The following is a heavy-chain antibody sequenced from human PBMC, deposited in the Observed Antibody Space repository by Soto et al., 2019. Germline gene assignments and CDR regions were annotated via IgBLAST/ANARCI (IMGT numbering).Heavy chain of an antibody. CDR1: GYTFTSYG. D-gene: IGHD2-2*02. CDR2: ISAYNGNT. J-gene: IGHJ4*02. CDR3: ARDGVDCSSTSCYRNLYFDY. Sequence: ASVKVSCKASGYTFTSYGISWVRQAPGQGLEWMGWISAYNGNTNYAQKLQGRVTMTTDTFTSTAYMELRSLRSDDTAVYYCARDGVDCSSTSCYRNLYFDYWGQGTLVTVSS. V-gene: IGHV1-18*01.